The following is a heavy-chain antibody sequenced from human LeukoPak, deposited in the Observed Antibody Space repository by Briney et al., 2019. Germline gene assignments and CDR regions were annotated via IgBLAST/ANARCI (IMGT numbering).Heavy chain of an antibody. Sequence: ASVKVSCKASGYTFTGYYMHWVRQAPGQGLEWMGWINPNSGGTNYAQKFQGRVTMTRDTSISTAYMELSRLRSDDTAVYYCARGGFVFPNHPSFGAMIYYMDVWGKGTTVTVSS. J-gene: IGHJ6*03. V-gene: IGHV1-2*02. CDR3: ARGGFVFPNHPSFGAMIYYMDV. CDR2: INPNSGGT. D-gene: IGHD3-3*01. CDR1: GYTFTGYY.